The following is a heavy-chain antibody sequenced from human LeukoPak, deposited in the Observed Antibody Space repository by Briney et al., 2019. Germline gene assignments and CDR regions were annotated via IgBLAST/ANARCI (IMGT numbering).Heavy chain of an antibody. J-gene: IGHJ1*01. V-gene: IGHV1-46*01. CDR3: ARPTGDFWSGYYLRAEYFQH. CDR1: GYTFTSYY. CDR2: INPSGGST. Sequence: ASVKVSCKASGYTFTSYYMHWVRQAPGQGLEWMGIINPSGGSTSYAQKFQGRVTMTRDTSTSTVYMELSSLRSEDTAVYYCARPTGDFWSGYYLRAEYFQHWGQGTLVTVSS. D-gene: IGHD3-3*01.